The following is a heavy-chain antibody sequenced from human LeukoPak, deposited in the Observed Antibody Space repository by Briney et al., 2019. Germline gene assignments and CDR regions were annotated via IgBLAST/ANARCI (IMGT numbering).Heavy chain of an antibody. CDR2: IYYSGST. Sequence: SETLSLTCTVSGGSISSYYWSWIRQPPGKGLEWIGYIYYSGSTYYNPSLKSRVTISVDTSKNQFSLKLSSVTAADTAVYYCARDYQGGYGDKTVDYWGQGTLVTVSS. J-gene: IGHJ4*02. CDR1: GGSISSYY. V-gene: IGHV4-59*12. CDR3: ARDYQGGYGDKTVDY. D-gene: IGHD5-18*01.